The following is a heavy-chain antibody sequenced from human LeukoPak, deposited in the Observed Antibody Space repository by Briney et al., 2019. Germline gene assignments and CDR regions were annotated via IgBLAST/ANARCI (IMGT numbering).Heavy chain of an antibody. D-gene: IGHD6-19*01. V-gene: IGHV3-48*04. Sequence: PGGSLRLSCAASGFTFSSYSMNWVRQAPGKGLEWVSYISSSSSTIYYADSVKGRFTISRDNAKNSLYLQMNSLRAEDTAVYYCARDGSSGWYYYFDYWGQGTLVTVSS. CDR3: ARDGSSGWYYYFDY. CDR2: ISSSSSTI. J-gene: IGHJ4*02. CDR1: GFTFSSYS.